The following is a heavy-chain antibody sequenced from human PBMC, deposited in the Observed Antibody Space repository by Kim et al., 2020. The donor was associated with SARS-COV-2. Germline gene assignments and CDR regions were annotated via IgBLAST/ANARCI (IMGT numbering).Heavy chain of an antibody. Sequence: VKGRFTISRDISRNTLYLQMNSLRAEYTAVYYCARGGMYIVTTVAYYFDNWSQGTLVTVSS. J-gene: IGHJ4*02. CDR3: ARGGMYIVTTVAYYFDN. D-gene: IGHD5-12*01. V-gene: IGHV3-66*01.